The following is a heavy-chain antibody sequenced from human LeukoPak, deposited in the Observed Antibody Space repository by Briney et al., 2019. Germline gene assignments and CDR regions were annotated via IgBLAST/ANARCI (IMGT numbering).Heavy chain of an antibody. D-gene: IGHD3-22*01. CDR1: GFTVSSNY. J-gene: IGHJ4*02. Sequence: PGGSLRLSCAASGFTVSSNYMSWVRQAPGKGLEWVSVIYSSGSTYYADSVKGRFTISRDNSKNTLYLQMNSLRAEDTAVYYCAKDFSVYYYDSRVLDYWGQGTLVTVSS. CDR3: AKDFSVYYYDSRVLDY. CDR2: IYSSGST. V-gene: IGHV3-66*03.